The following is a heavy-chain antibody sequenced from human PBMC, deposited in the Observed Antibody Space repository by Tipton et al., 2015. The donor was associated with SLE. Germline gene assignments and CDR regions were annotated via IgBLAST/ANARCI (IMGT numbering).Heavy chain of an antibody. D-gene: IGHD2-8*01. CDR2: ITNNGNT. V-gene: IGHV4-38-2*02. Sequence: TLSLTCNVSGFAISSGYYWGWIRQPPGKGPEWIGRITNNGNTYYIPSLQSRVTMSVDTSKNHFSLKLSSVTAADTAVYYCARHDTNYGRNWFDPWGQGTLVTVSS. CDR3: ARHDTNYGRNWFDP. J-gene: IGHJ5*02. CDR1: GFAISSGYY.